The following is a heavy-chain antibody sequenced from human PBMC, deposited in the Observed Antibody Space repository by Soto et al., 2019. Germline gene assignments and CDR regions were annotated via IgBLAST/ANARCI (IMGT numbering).Heavy chain of an antibody. CDR1: GGSISSGGYY. V-gene: IGHV4-31*03. J-gene: IGHJ4*02. CDR2: FYYSGST. Sequence: QVQLQESGPGLVKPSQTRSLTCTVSGGSISSGGYYWSWIRQHPGKGLEWIGHFYYSGSTYYNPSLKSRVTMSVDTSKNQFSLKLSSVTAADTAMYYCARVWGMTPDYWGQGTLVTVSS. D-gene: IGHD7-27*01. CDR3: ARVWGMTPDY.